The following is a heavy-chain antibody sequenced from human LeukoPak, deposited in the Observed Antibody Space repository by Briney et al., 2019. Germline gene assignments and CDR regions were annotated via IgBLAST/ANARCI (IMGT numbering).Heavy chain of an antibody. CDR3: RGVYSSSWFSFDY. CDR1: CIFSSRNI. CDR2: IYNGGST. Sequence: GFLSSSCAASCIFSSRNIHRLGRPAPGEGEGVGFIIYNGGSTYYADSVKGRFTISRDNSKNSLYLQMNSLRAEDTAVYYCRGVYSSSWFSFDYWGQGTLVTVSS. V-gene: IGHV3-66*01. D-gene: IGHD6-13*01. J-gene: IGHJ4*02.